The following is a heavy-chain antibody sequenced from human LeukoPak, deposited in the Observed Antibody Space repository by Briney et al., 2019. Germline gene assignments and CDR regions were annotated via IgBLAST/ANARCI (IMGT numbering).Heavy chain of an antibody. V-gene: IGHV3-11*01. CDR2: ISRSGSTK. Sequence: GGSLRLSYAASGITFSDYNMRWIRQAPGKGLEWVSSISRSGSTKYYADSVKGRFTISRDNAKNSLFLQMNSLRAEDTAVYYCARVLRYCSGGNCYSGGLGYMDVWGKGTTVTISS. D-gene: IGHD2-15*01. CDR3: ARVLRYCSGGNCYSGGLGYMDV. CDR1: GITFSDYN. J-gene: IGHJ6*03.